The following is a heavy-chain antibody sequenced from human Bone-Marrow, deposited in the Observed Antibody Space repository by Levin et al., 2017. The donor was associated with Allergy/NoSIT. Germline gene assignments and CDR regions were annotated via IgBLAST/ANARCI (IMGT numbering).Heavy chain of an antibody. CDR2: VNPNSGGT. D-gene: IGHD4-23*01. J-gene: IGHJ4*02. CDR1: GYAFTDYY. Sequence: GASVNVSCKASGYAFTDYYIHWVRQAPGQGLEWMGWVNPNSGGTKYAQEFRGRVTMTRDTSITTAYMDLSSLRSDDTAVSYCARIKSTVVTVVDERFDYWGQGTLVTVSS. V-gene: IGHV1-2*02. CDR3: ARIKSTVVTVVDERFDY.